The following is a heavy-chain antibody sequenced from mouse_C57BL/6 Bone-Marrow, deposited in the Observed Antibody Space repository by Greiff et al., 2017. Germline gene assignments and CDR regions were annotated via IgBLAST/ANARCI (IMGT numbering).Heavy chain of an antibody. J-gene: IGHJ4*01. CDR2: INPSTGGT. V-gene: IGHV1-42*01. CDR1: GYSFTGYY. CDR3: ARWGAMDY. Sequence: EVQRVESGPELVKPGASVKISCTASGYSFTGYYMNWVKQSPEKSLEWIGEINPSTGGTTYNQKFKAKATLTVDKSSSTAYMQHKSLTSEDSAVYYCARWGAMDYWGQGTSVTVSS.